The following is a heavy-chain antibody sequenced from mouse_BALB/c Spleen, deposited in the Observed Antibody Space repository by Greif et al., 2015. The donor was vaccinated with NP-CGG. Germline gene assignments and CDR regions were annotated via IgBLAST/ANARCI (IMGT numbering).Heavy chain of an antibody. D-gene: IGHD2-1*01. CDR3: ARDGNYVGYFDV. Sequence: EVKLVESGPGLVKPSQSLSLTCSVTGYSITSGYYWNWIRQFPGNKLEWMGYISYDGSNNYNPSLKNRISITRDTSKNQFFLKLNSVTTEDTATYYCARDGNYVGYFDVWGAGTTVTVSS. J-gene: IGHJ1*01. V-gene: IGHV3-6*02. CDR1: GYSITSGYY. CDR2: ISYDGSN.